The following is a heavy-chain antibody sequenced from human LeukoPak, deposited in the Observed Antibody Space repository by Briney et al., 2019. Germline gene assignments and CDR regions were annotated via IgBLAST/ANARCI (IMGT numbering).Heavy chain of an antibody. CDR1: GGTFSSYA. J-gene: IGHJ3*02. Sequence: ASVKVSCKASGGTFSSYAISWVRQAPGQGLEWMGGIIPIFGAANYAQKFQGRVTITTDESTSTAYMELSSLRSEDTAVYYCAGGRSGYSYGLGPGAFDIWGQGTMVTVSS. CDR3: AGGRSGYSYGLGPGAFDI. D-gene: IGHD5-18*01. CDR2: IIPIFGAA. V-gene: IGHV1-69*05.